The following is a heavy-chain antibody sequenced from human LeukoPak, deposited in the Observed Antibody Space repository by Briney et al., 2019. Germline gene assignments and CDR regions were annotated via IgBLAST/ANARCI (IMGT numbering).Heavy chain of an antibody. CDR3: ARLRRVGATPFDY. J-gene: IGHJ4*02. V-gene: IGHV4-39*07. CDR2: IYHSGST. CDR1: GGSISSSDYY. Sequence: SETLSLTCTVSGGSISSSDYYWGWIRQPPGKGLEWIGSIYHSGSTYYNPSLKSRVTISVDTSKNQFSLKLSSVTAADTAVYYCARLRRVGATPFDYWGQGTLVTVSS. D-gene: IGHD1-26*01.